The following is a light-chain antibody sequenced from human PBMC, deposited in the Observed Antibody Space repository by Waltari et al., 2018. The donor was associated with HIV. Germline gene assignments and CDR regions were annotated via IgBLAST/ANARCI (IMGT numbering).Light chain of an antibody. CDR3: HYYGSSWT. V-gene: IGKV3-20*01. CDR1: QSLTNNY. J-gene: IGKJ1*01. CDR2: GAS. Sequence: EIVLTQAPGTLALSPGERATLSCRASQSLTNNYLDWYRQKPGQAPRLLIPGASSRDTGIPDRFSGSGSGTDFTLTISRLEPEDCVVYHCHYYGSSWTFGQGPKVEIK.